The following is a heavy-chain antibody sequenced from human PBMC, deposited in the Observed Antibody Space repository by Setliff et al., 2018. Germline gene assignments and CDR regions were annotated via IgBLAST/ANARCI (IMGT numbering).Heavy chain of an antibody. J-gene: IGHJ4*02. D-gene: IGHD1-1*01. Sequence: PSETLSLTCTGSGFSINSGTHFWGWVRQPPGKGLEWIGRIHYSGNTYYNASLKSRVIIYVDTAQNQFSLSLSSVTAADTAVYYCARTGTYRYFDYWGQGTLVTVSS. V-gene: IGHV4-39*01. CDR3: ARTGTYRYFDY. CDR2: IHYSGNT. CDR1: GFSINSGTHF.